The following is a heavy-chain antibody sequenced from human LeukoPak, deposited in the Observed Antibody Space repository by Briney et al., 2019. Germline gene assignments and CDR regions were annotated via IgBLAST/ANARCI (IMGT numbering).Heavy chain of an antibody. CDR2: IRDSGAT. D-gene: IGHD3-16*01. Sequence: GGSLRLSCAASGFTFSNAWMSWVRQAPGKGLEWVSLIRDSGATFYADSVKGRFTISRDNSKNTIYLQMNRLRVEDTAVYFCARDRAVTQVWVEFDSWGQGTQVTVSS. CDR1: GFTFSNAW. CDR3: ARDRAVTQVWVEFDS. J-gene: IGHJ5*01. V-gene: IGHV3-66*03.